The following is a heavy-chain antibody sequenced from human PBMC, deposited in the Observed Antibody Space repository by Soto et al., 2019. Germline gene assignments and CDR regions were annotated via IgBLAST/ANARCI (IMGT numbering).Heavy chain of an antibody. D-gene: IGHD1-20*01. J-gene: IGHJ5*02. Sequence: QVHLVESGGGVVQPGRSLRLSCAASGITVNNFGMHWVRQAPGKGPEWVAMISNDGTAKYYADSVKCRFTISRDNSKNTLYLQMNILRTEDTAVYYFAKDVFSCGCYNFFATWGQGTMVTV. CDR3: AKDVFSCGCYNFFAT. CDR1: GITVNNFG. CDR2: ISNDGTAK. V-gene: IGHV3-30*18.